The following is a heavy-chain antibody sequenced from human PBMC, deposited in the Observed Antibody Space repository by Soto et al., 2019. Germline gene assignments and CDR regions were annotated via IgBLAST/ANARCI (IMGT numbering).Heavy chain of an antibody. J-gene: IGHJ6*02. CDR3: ARDRAVGYYEFWSGYYRGQNYYGMDV. V-gene: IGHV4-59*01. Sequence: SETLSLTCTVSGGSISSYYWSWIRQPPGKGLEWIGYIYYSGSTNYNPSLKSRVTISVDTSKNQFSLKLSSVTAADTAVYYCARDRAVGYYEFWSGYYRGQNYYGMDVWGQGTTVTVSS. D-gene: IGHD3-3*01. CDR1: GGSISSYY. CDR2: IYYSGST.